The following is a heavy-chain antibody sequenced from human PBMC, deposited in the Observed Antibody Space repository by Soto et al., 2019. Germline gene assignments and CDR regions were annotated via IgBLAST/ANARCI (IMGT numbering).Heavy chain of an antibody. CDR3: ARGGEQWPNPEGYFDY. V-gene: IGHV3-21*01. J-gene: IGHJ4*02. D-gene: IGHD6-19*01. CDR1: GFTFSSYS. Sequence: EVQLVESGGGLVKPGGSLRLSCAASGFTFSSYSMNWVRQAPGKGLEWVSSISSSSSYIYYADSVKGRFTISRDNAKNSLYRQMNSLRAEDTAVYYCARGGEQWPNPEGYFDYWGQGTLVTVSS. CDR2: ISSSSSYI.